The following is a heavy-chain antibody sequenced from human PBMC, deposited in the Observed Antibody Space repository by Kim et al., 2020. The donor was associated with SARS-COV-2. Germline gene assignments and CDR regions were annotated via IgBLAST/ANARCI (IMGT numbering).Heavy chain of an antibody. CDR2: ISYDGSNK. V-gene: IGHV3-30*18. J-gene: IGHJ4*01. D-gene: IGHD3-22*01. Sequence: GGSLRLSCAASGFTFSSYGIHWVRQAPGKGLEWVAIISYDGSNKYYADSVKGRFTISRDNSKNTLYLQMNSLRAEDTAVYYCAKAYYYDSKSGYFDYWG. CDR3: AKAYYYDSKSGYFDY. CDR1: GFTFSSYG.